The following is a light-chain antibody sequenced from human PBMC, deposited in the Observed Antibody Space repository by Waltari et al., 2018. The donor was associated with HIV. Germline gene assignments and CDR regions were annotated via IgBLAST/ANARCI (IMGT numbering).Light chain of an antibody. CDR2: GAS. J-gene: IGKJ2*01. Sequence: EIVLTQSPDTLTLSPGERAALSCRASQSVSSNYLAWYQQKPGQAPRLLIYGASSRATGIPDTFSGSGSGTDFTLTISRLGPEDFAVYYCQQYGSSPYTFGQGTKLEIK. CDR1: QSVSSNY. CDR3: QQYGSSPYT. V-gene: IGKV3-20*01.